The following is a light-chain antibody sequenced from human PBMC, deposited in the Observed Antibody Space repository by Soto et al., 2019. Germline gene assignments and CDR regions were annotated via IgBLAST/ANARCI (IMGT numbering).Light chain of an antibody. CDR2: EGS. CDR3: CSYGGSSTFA. CDR1: SSDVGSYNL. J-gene: IGLJ2*01. V-gene: IGLV2-23*03. Sequence: QSALTQPASMSGSPGQSITISCTGTSSDVGSYNLVSWYQHHPGKAPKLMIYEGSKRPSGVSSRFSGYKSGNTASLTICGLHAEDEADYYCCSYGGSSTFAFGGGTKLTVL.